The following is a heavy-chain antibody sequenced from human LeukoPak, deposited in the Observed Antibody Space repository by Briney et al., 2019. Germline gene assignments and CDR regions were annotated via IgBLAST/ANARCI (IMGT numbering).Heavy chain of an antibody. CDR1: GFAVSSNY. V-gene: IGHV3-53*01. J-gene: IGHJ4*02. CDR2: VYSGGNT. Sequence: PGGSLRLSCAASGFAVSSNYMTWVRQAPGKGLEWVSVVYSGGNTIYAVSVQGRFNVSTDISKNTVFLQMSSLRAEDTAVYYCARVLDTSGDYPGGFDYWGRGTLVTVSS. D-gene: IGHD3-22*01. CDR3: ARVLDTSGDYPGGFDY.